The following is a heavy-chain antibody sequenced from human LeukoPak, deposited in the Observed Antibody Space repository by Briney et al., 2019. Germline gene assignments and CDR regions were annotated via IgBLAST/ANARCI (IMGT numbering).Heavy chain of an antibody. CDR3: AREADCSSTSCYAPYYYYGMDV. V-gene: IGHV3-21*01. D-gene: IGHD2-2*01. J-gene: IGHJ6*02. CDR2: ISSSSSYI. Sequence: GGSLRLSCAASGFTFSSYSMNWVRQAPGKGLEWVSSISSSSSYIYYADSVKGRFTISRDNAKNSLYLQMNSLRAEDTAVYYCAREADCSSTSCYAPYYYYGMDVWGQGTTVIVSS. CDR1: GFTFSSYS.